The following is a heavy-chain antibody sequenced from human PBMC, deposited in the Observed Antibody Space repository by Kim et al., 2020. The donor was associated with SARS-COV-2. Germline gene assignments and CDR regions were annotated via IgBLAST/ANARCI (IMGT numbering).Heavy chain of an antibody. J-gene: IGHJ4*02. V-gene: IGHV5-51*01. D-gene: IGHD1-26*01. Sequence: SPSFQGQVTISADKSISTAYLQWSSLKASDTAMYYCARTGDSWELLGLGYWGQGTLVTVSS. CDR3: ARTGDSWELLGLGY.